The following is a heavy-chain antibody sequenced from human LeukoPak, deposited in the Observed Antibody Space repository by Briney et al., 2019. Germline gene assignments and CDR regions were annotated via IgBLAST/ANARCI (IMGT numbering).Heavy chain of an antibody. CDR1: GFTFSSSA. Sequence: GGSLRLSCAASGFTFSSSAMSWVRQAPGKGLEWVSAISGRGGSTYYADSVKGRITISRDNSKNTLHLQMKSLRAEDTAVYYCASRYGSGSQHPFDYWGQGTLVTVSS. CDR2: ISGRGGST. J-gene: IGHJ4*02. V-gene: IGHV3-23*01. CDR3: ASRYGSGSQHPFDY. D-gene: IGHD3-10*01.